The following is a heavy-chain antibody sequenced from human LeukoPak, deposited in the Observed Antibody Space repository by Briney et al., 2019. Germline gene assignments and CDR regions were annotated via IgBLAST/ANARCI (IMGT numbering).Heavy chain of an antibody. J-gene: IGHJ5*02. CDR1: GGSTSSGDYY. CDR3: ARADYYDSRCWFDP. D-gene: IGHD3-22*01. Sequence: SETLSLTCTVSGGSTSSGDYYWSWIRQPPGKGLEWIGYIYYSGSTYYNPSLKSRVTISVDTSKNQFSLKLSSVTAADTAVYYCARADYYDSRCWFDPWGQGTLVTVSS. CDR2: IYYSGST. V-gene: IGHV4-30-4*01.